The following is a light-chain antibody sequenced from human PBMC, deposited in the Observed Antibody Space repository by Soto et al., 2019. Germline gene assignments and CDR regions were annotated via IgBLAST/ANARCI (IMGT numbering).Light chain of an antibody. J-gene: IGLJ3*02. Sequence: QYVLTQPPSVSGAPGQRVTISCTESSSNIGAGYDVHWYQQLPGTAPKLLIYGNSNRPSGVPDRFSGSKSGTSASLAITGLQDEDEADYYCQSYDSSLSGWVFGGGTKLTVL. V-gene: IGLV1-40*01. CDR2: GNS. CDR1: SSNIGAGYD. CDR3: QSYDSSLSGWV.